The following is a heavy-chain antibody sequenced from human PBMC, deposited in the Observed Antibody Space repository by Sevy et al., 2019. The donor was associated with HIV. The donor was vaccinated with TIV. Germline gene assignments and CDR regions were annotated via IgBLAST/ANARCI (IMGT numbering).Heavy chain of an antibody. CDR2: IYPGDSDA. Sequence: GESLKISCQGSGFTFTNYWIGWVRQMPGRGLEWMGTIYPGDSDARYNPSFQGQVTMSADRSINTAYLQWSSLKASDTAMYYCARREGGYGDYSGVDYWGQGTLVTVSS. CDR1: GFTFTNYW. V-gene: IGHV5-51*01. CDR3: ARREGGYGDYSGVDY. D-gene: IGHD4-17*01. J-gene: IGHJ4*02.